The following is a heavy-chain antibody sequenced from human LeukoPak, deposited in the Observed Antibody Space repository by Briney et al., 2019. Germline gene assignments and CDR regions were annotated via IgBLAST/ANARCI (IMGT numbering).Heavy chain of an antibody. CDR2: ISRNGST. CDR1: GGSFSDYY. Sequence: SETLSLTCAIYGGSFSDYYWSWIRQPPGKGLEWIGEISRNGSTNYNSSLKSRVAISVDTSQNQFSLRLTSVTAADTAVYYCARQGLWLLLYYFDYWGQGTLVTVTS. V-gene: IGHV4-34*01. CDR3: ARQGLWLLLYYFDY. J-gene: IGHJ4*02. D-gene: IGHD2-15*01.